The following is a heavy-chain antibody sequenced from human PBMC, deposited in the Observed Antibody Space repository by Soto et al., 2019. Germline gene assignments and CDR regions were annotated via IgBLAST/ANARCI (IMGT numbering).Heavy chain of an antibody. CDR1: GDSVSSNSAA. CDR2: TYYRSKWYN. V-gene: IGHV6-1*01. CDR3: ARAHMVVVPAAIGAPYYCYGMDV. Sequence: SQTLSLTCAISGDSVSSNSAAWNWIRQSPSRGLEWLGRTYYRSKWYNDYAVSVKSRITTNPDTSKNQFSLQLNSVTPEDTAVYYCARAHMVVVPAAIGAPYYCYGMDVWGQGTTVTVSS. J-gene: IGHJ6*02. D-gene: IGHD2-2*01.